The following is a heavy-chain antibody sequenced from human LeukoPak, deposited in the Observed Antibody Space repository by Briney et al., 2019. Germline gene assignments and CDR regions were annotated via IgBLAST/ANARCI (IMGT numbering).Heavy chain of an antibody. CDR3: AKDFQMVRGVVNWFDP. V-gene: IGHV3-30*18. Sequence: GGSLRLSCAASVFTFSSYGMHWVRQAPARGLAGVAVISYDGSNKYYADSVKGRFTISRDNSKNTLYLQMNSLRAEDTAVYYCAKDFQMVRGVVNWFDPWGQGTLVTVSS. CDR2: ISYDGSNK. D-gene: IGHD3-10*01. J-gene: IGHJ5*02. CDR1: VFTFSSYG.